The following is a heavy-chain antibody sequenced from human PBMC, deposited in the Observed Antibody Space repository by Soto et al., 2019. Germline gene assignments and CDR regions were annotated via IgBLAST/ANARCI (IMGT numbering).Heavy chain of an antibody. CDR2: ISAYNGNT. V-gene: IGHV1-18*01. CDR1: GYTFTSSG. Sequence: QVQLVQSGAEVKKPGASVKVSCKASGYTFTSSGISWVRHAPGQGLEWMGWISAYNGNTNYAQKLQGRVTMTTDTSTSTDYMELRSLRSDDTAVYYCARDIDYGGKPSSYCYGMDVWGQGTTVTVSS. J-gene: IGHJ6*02. CDR3: ARDIDYGGKPSSYCYGMDV. D-gene: IGHD4-17*01.